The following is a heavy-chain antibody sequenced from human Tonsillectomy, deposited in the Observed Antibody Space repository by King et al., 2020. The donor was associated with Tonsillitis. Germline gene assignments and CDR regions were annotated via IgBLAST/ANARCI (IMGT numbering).Heavy chain of an antibody. Sequence: VQLVESGGGVVQPGRSLRLSCAASGFTFSSYGMHWVRQAPGTGLEWVAVISYDGSKTYYADSVKGRLTISRDNSKNTLYLQLNSLRPEDTAVYYCATEKPPFRYCNSQCVGYYMDVWGKGTTVTVSS. D-gene: IGHD2/OR15-2a*01. J-gene: IGHJ6*03. CDR1: GFTFSSYG. V-gene: IGHV3-30*03. CDR3: ATEKPPFRYCNSQCVGYYMDV. CDR2: ISYDGSKT.